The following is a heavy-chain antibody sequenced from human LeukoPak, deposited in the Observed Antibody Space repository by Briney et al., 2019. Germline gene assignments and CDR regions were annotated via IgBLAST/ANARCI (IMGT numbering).Heavy chain of an antibody. J-gene: IGHJ5*02. Sequence: SETLSLTCTVSGGSISSYYWSWIRQPPGKGLEWIGYIYYSGSTNYNPSLKSRVTISVDTSKNQFSLKMSYVTAADTAVYYCARVWVSVVPAAILWFDPWGQGTLVTVSS. CDR3: ARVWVSVVPAAILWFDP. CDR2: IYYSGST. D-gene: IGHD2-2*02. V-gene: IGHV4-59*01. CDR1: GGSISSYY.